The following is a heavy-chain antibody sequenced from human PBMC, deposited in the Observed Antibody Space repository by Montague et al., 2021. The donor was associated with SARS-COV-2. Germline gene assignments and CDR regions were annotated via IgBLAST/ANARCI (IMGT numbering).Heavy chain of an antibody. CDR3: ARVYIRGSSPNSGMDV. Sequence: SLRLSCAASGFTLSSFWMTWVRQAPGEGLEWVANINQDGSAQNYADSXXGLFTISRDNAKNSLYLQMNSLRAEDTALYYCARVYIRGSSPNSGMDVWGQGTTVTVSS. V-gene: IGHV3-7*01. J-gene: IGHJ6*02. CDR1: GFTLSSFW. CDR2: INQDGSAQ. D-gene: IGHD6-13*01.